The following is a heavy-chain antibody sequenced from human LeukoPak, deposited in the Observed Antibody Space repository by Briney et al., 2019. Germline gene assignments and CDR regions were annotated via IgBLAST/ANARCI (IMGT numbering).Heavy chain of an antibody. V-gene: IGHV4-59*01. D-gene: IGHD2-2*01. CDR2: IYYSGST. Sequence: SETLSLTCTVSGDSISSYYWSWIRQPPGKGLEWIGYIYYSGSTNYNPSLKSRVTISVDTSKNQFSLKLSSVTAADTAVYYCARGLGPAAMLGGYYYYYYMDVWGKGTTVTISS. CDR3: ARGLGPAAMLGGYYYYYYMDV. CDR1: GDSISSYY. J-gene: IGHJ6*03.